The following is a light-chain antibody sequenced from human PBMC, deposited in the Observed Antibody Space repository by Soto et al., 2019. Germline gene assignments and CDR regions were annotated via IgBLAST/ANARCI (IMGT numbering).Light chain of an antibody. CDR1: QSISRS. Sequence: EIVLTQSAAVVSVSPGERATLSCRASQSISRSLAWYQQKPGQAPMLLISDASTRATGIPARFSGSGSGTEFTLTISSLQSEDFAVYYCQQYNNLPPQTFGQGTKVDI. CDR2: DAS. CDR3: QQYNNLPPQT. V-gene: IGKV3-15*01. J-gene: IGKJ1*01.